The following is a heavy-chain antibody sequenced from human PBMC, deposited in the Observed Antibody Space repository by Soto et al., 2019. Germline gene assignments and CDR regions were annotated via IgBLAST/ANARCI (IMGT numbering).Heavy chain of an antibody. D-gene: IGHD4-17*01. J-gene: IGHJ4*02. CDR2: IYYSGST. Sequence: LSLTCTVSGGSISSGGYYWSWIRQHPGKGLEWIGYIYYSGSTYYNPSLKSRVTISVDTSKNQFPLKLSSVTAADTAVYYCARGTTVTNFDYWGQGTLVTVSS. V-gene: IGHV4-31*03. CDR1: GGSISSGGYY. CDR3: ARGTTVTNFDY.